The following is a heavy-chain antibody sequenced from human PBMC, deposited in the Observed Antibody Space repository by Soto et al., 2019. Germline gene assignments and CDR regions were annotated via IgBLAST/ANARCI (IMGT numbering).Heavy chain of an antibody. CDR2: ISYDGSNK. V-gene: IGHV3-30*18. Sequence: PXGSLRLSCAAAGVTFSSYGMHWVRQAPGKGLEWVAVISYDGSNKYYADSVKGRFTISRDNSKNTLYLQMNSLRAEDTAVYYCAKERGVVTLLYFDYWGQGTLVTVSS. D-gene: IGHD2-15*01. J-gene: IGHJ4*02. CDR1: GVTFSSYG. CDR3: AKERGVVTLLYFDY.